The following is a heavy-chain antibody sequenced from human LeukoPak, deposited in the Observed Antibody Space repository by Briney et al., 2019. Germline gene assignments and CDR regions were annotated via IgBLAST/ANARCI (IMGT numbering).Heavy chain of an antibody. CDR2: IIPIFGTA. CDR3: ALRFLEWLSHYYYYGMDV. V-gene: IGHV1-69*13. CDR1: GGTFSSYA. Sequence: GASVKVSCEASGGTFSSYAISWVRQAPGQGLEWMGGIIPIFGTANYAQKFQGRVTITADGSTSTAYMELSSLRSEDTAVYYCALRFLEWLSHYYYYGMDVWGQGTTVTVSS. J-gene: IGHJ6*02. D-gene: IGHD3-3*01.